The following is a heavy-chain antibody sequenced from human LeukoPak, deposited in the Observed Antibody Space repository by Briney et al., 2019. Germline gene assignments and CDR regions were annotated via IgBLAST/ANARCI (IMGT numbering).Heavy chain of an antibody. D-gene: IGHD3-9*01. Sequence: GASVKVSCKASGYTFTSYYMHWVGQARGQGLEWMGIINPSGGSTSYAQKFQGRVTMTRDMSTSTVYMELSSLRSEDPVVYYCPRVNILTGPYCYFDLSGRGTLVTVSS. V-gene: IGHV1-46*01. CDR1: GYTFTSYY. CDR3: PRVNILTGPYCYFDL. J-gene: IGHJ2*01. CDR2: INPSGGST.